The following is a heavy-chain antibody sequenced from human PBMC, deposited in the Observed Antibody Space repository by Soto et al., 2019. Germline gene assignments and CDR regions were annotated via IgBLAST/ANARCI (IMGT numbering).Heavy chain of an antibody. V-gene: IGHV3-30*18. CDR2: ISYDGSNQ. Sequence: QVQLVESGGGVVQPGRSLRLSCAASGFTFSTYTMHWVRQAPGKGLEWVALISYDGSNQYYADSVRGRFTMSRDNSKNTVFLQLSSRRSEDTATYYWAKGGDGGDYYGGGHMDDWGQGTLVTVSS. CDR3: AKGGDGGDYYGGGHMDD. J-gene: IGHJ4*02. CDR1: GFTFSTYT. D-gene: IGHD1-26*01.